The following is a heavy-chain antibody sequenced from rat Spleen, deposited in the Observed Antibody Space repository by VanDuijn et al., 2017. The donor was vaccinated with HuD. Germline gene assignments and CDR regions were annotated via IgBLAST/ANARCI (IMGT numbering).Heavy chain of an antibody. Sequence: EVQLVESGGGLVQPGRSLKLSCAASGFTFSSFPMAWVRQAPKKRLEWVASISYEGSSTYYGDSVKGRFTVSRDNAKSTLYLQMDSLNSEDTATYYCTTQLVYWGQGLMVTVSS. V-gene: IGHV5-22*01. CDR2: ISYEGSST. CDR1: GFTFSSFP. CDR3: TTQLVY. J-gene: IGHJ2*01.